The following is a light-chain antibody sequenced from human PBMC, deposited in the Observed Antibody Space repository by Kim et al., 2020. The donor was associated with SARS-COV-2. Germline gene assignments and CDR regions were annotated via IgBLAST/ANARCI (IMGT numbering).Light chain of an antibody. CDR3: QQYYSTPPS. J-gene: IGKJ2*03. V-gene: IGKV4-1*01. CDR2: WAS. CDR1: QNVLSNSNNKNY. Sequence: AALHSKSSQNVLSNSNNKNYLAWYNQKPGQAPKLLIYWASIRESGVSDRVSGSGAETDLTFTISSLQAEDVAVYYCQQYYSTPPSFGQGTKLEI.